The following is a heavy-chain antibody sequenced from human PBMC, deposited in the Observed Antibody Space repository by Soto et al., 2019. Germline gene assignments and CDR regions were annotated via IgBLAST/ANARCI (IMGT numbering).Heavy chain of an antibody. J-gene: IGHJ4*02. D-gene: IGHD3-9*01. CDR1: GGSVSSSSYY. CDR3: GRLEGLATISYYFDY. CDR2: VYYSGST. Sequence: QLQLQESGPGLVKPSETLSLTCTVSGGSVSSSSYYWGWVRQPPGKGLEWIGSVYYSGSTYYNPSLDSRVTISVDKSKNQFSLKLMSLSAADTVVYYCGRLEGLATISYYFDYWGQGALVTVSS. V-gene: IGHV4-39*01.